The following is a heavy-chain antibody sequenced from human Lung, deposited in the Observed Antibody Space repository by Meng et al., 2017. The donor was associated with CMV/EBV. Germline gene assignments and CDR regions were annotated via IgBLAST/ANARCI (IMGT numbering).Heavy chain of an antibody. V-gene: IGHV3-23*01. J-gene: IGHJ4*02. CDR3: AKDSPKYSNGWPRGNYFDY. CDR1: GFIFSRFA. Sequence: GESLKISCTAPGFIFSRFAMSWVRQAPGKGLEWVSAVTGSGDSTYHADSVEGRFTISRDNSKNTLYLQMNSLRAEDTAVYYCAKDSPKYSNGWPRGNYFDYWGQGTLVTVSS. D-gene: IGHD6-19*01. CDR2: VTGSGDST.